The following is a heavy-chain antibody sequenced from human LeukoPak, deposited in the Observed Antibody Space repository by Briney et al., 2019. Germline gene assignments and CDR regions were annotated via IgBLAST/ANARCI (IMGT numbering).Heavy chain of an antibody. Sequence: ASVKVSCKASGYTFTSCGISWVRQAPGQGLEWMGWISAYNGNTNYAQKLQGRVTMTTDTSTSTAYMELRSLRSDDTAVYYCARDPYYGSGSYYGPGAFDIWGQGTMVTVSS. CDR1: GYTFTSCG. V-gene: IGHV1-18*01. CDR3: ARDPYYGSGSYYGPGAFDI. J-gene: IGHJ3*02. CDR2: ISAYNGNT. D-gene: IGHD3-10*01.